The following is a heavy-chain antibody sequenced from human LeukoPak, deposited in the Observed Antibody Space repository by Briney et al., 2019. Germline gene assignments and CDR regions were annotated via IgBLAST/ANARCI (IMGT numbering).Heavy chain of an antibody. V-gene: IGHV3-30*02. Sequence: GGSLRLSCAATGFIFSNYGMHWVRQAPAKGLEWVAFIRYDGTKKYYADSVKGRFTISRDNSQNTLSLQMNSLRAEDTAMYYCAKDPTYHYDSSGSVPFDYWGQGTLVTVSS. CDR3: AKDPTYHYDSSGSVPFDY. CDR1: GFIFSNYG. J-gene: IGHJ4*02. D-gene: IGHD3-22*01. CDR2: IRYDGTKK.